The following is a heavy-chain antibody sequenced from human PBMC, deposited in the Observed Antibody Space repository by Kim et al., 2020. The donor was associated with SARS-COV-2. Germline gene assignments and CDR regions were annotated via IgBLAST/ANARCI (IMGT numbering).Heavy chain of an antibody. CDR3: TTDLVKLIRFDY. Sequence: GSLRLSCAASGFTFSNAWMSWVRQAPGKGLEWVGRIKSKTDGGTTNYAAPVKGRFTITRDDSRNTLYLQMNSLKTEDTAVYYCTTDLVKLIRFDYWGQGTLVTVAA. J-gene: IGHJ4*02. V-gene: IGHV3-15*01. CDR2: IKSKTDGGTT. D-gene: IGHD3-16*01. CDR1: GFTFSNAW.